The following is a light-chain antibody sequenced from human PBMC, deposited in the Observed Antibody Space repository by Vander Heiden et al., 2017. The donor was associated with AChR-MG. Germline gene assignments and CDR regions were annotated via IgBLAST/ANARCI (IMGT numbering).Light chain of an antibody. Sequence: DIELTQSPATLSLSPGERATLSCRASQSVRTYLAWYQQKPGQAPRLLIFDASHRAAGVPARFSASGYGTDFTLTISSLEPEDFALYYCQQRGNGPPRITFGQRTRLEIK. CDR1: QSVRTY. J-gene: IGKJ5*01. CDR3: QQRGNGPPRIT. CDR2: DAS. V-gene: IGKV3-11*01.